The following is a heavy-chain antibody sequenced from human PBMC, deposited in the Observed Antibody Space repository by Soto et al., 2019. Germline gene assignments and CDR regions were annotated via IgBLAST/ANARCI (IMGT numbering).Heavy chain of an antibody. Sequence: QVQLVESGGGVVQPGGSLRLSCAASEFTFSRHGMHWVRQAPGKGLQWVGVIWYDGSNECYADSVKGRFTISRDNSKNTLYLQMNSLRAEDTAVYYCARERTFRVNNHNYMDVWGTGITVTVSS. CDR1: EFTFSRHG. CDR3: ARERTFRVNNHNYMDV. J-gene: IGHJ6*03. D-gene: IGHD1-1*01. CDR2: IWYDGSNE. V-gene: IGHV3-33*01.